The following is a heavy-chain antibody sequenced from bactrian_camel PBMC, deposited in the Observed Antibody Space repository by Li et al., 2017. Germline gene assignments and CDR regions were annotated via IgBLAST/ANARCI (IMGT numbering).Heavy chain of an antibody. CDR3: AAPRFGCTSNSWIVATRRANF. CDR2: LDHDGST. V-gene: IGHV3S53*01. CDR1: GTHSTYC. Sequence: VQLVESGGGLVQPGGSLKLSCASSGTHSTYCMAWFRQAPGKEREGVASLDHDGSTTYADSVKGRFTISKDNAGNTLYLSLQMNSLKPEDTAIYYCAAPRFGCTSNSWIVATRRANFWGQGTQVTVS. D-gene: IGHD7*01. J-gene: IGHJ4*01.